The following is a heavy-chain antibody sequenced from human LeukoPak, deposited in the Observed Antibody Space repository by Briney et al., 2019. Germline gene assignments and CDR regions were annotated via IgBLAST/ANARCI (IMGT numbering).Heavy chain of an antibody. J-gene: IGHJ4*02. D-gene: IGHD3-10*01. CDR1: GYTFTGYY. CDR2: ISAYNGNT. Sequence: ASVKVSCKASGYTFTGYYMHWVRQAPGQGLEWMGWISAYNGNTNYAQKLQGRVTMTTDTSTSTAYMELRSLRSDDTAVYYCARAAYYGSGNSLDYWGQGTLVTVSS. CDR3: ARAAYYGSGNSLDY. V-gene: IGHV1-18*04.